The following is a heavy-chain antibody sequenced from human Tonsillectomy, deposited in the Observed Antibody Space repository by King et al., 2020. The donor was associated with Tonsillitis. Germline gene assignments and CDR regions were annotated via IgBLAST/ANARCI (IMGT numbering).Heavy chain of an antibody. Sequence: VQLQQWGAGLLKPSETLSLTCAVYGGSFSAYYWSWIRQPPGKGLEWIGEINHSGSTNYNPSLNTRVTISVDTSKNQFSLKLNSVTAADTAVYYCARAFARLLWLGPWGQGTLVTVSS. CDR2: INHSGST. J-gene: IGHJ4*02. D-gene: IGHD3-10*01. CDR3: ARAFARLLWLGP. CDR1: GGSFSAYY. V-gene: IGHV4-34*01.